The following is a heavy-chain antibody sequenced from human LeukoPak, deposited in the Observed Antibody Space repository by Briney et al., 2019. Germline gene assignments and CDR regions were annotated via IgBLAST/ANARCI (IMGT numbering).Heavy chain of an antibody. CDR1: GYTFTNYG. V-gene: IGHV1-18*01. Sequence: ASVKVSCQTVGYTFTNYGIAWVRHAPGQGLEWMGWIGVQNGNTNFGQKFQGRVTLTTDTSANTAYMELRGLRDDDTAIYYCARVPHSHFDHWGQGTLLIVSS. CDR3: ARVPHSHFDH. D-gene: IGHD4-11*01. J-gene: IGHJ4*02. CDR2: IGVQNGNT.